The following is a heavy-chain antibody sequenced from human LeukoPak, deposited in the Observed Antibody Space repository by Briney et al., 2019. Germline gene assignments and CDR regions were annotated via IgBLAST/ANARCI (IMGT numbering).Heavy chain of an antibody. J-gene: IGHJ4*02. D-gene: IGHD4-17*01. Sequence: PGGSLRLSCAASGFTFSSYWMSWVRQTPGKGLEWVANIKQDGSEKNYVDSVKGRFTISRDNAKNSLYLQMDSLRAGDTAVYYCARDSGTTATLGEPDYWGQGTLVTVSS. CDR1: GFTFSSYW. CDR3: ARDSGTTATLGEPDY. CDR2: IKQDGSEK. V-gene: IGHV3-7*01.